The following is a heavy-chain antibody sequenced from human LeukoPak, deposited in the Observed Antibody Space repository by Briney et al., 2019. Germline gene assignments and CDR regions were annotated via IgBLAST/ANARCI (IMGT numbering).Heavy chain of an antibody. Sequence: ASVKVSCKASGYTFTGYYMHWVRQAPGQGLEWMGWINPNSGGTNYAQKFQGRVTMTRDTSTSTAYMELTRLTSDDTAVYYCVREGEGPLSKDFDYWGQGTLVTVSS. CDR2: INPNSGGT. D-gene: IGHD2/OR15-2a*01. V-gene: IGHV1-2*02. CDR1: GYTFTGYY. J-gene: IGHJ4*02. CDR3: VREGEGPLSKDFDY.